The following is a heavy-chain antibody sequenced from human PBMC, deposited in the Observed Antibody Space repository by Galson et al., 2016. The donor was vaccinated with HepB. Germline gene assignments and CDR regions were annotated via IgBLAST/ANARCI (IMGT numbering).Heavy chain of an antibody. J-gene: IGHJ4*02. CDR3: ARGTSERPRLYFFDF. V-gene: IGHV4-59*01. CDR2: IYFLGNT. CDR1: VGSITNAY. Sequence: SETLSLTCSVSVGSITNAYWSWIRQTPGKDLEWIGYIYFLGNTDYNPSLKSRVTMSVDRTKNQISLHLTSVTTADTAVYYCARGTSERPRLYFFDFSGPGILVTVS. D-gene: IGHD1-1*01.